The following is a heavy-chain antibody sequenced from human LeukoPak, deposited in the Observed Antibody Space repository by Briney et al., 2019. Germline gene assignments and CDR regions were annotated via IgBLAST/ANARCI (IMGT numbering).Heavy chain of an antibody. CDR3: ARPDCSSTSCYQAEGYYYYYYMDV. V-gene: IGHV1-8*03. CDR1: GYTFTSYD. CDR2: MNPNSGNT. D-gene: IGHD2-2*01. Sequence: ASVKVSCKASGYTFTSYDINWVRQATGQGLEWMGWMNPNSGNTGYAQKFQGRVTITRNTSISTAYMELSSLRSEDTAVYYCARPDCSSTSCYQAEGYYYYYYMDVWGKGTTVTVSS. J-gene: IGHJ6*03.